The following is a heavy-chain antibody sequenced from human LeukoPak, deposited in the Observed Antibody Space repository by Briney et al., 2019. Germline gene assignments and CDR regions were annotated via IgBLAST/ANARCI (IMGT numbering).Heavy chain of an antibody. Sequence: GGSLRLSCAASGFTFSSYGMHWVRQAPGKGLEWVAFIRYDGSNKYYADSVKGRFTISRDNSKNSLYLQMNSLRTEDTALYYCAKPVAVAGTGYYFDYWGQGTLVTVSS. D-gene: IGHD6-19*01. J-gene: IGHJ4*02. CDR1: GFTFSSYG. CDR2: IRYDGSNK. CDR3: AKPVAVAGTGYYFDY. V-gene: IGHV3-30*02.